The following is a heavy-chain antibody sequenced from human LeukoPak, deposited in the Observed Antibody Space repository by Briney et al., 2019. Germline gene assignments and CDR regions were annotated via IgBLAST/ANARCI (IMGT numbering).Heavy chain of an antibody. Sequence: GGSLRLSCAASGFTFRRYGMSWVRQAPEKGLEWVSAISGSGSSTYYGDSVKGRFTISRENSKNTLYLQMNSLRTEDTAVYYCAKDVAYTFDYWGQGTLVTVSS. CDR2: ISGSGSST. CDR3: AKDVAYTFDY. V-gene: IGHV3-23*01. J-gene: IGHJ4*02. D-gene: IGHD3-16*01. CDR1: GFTFRRYG.